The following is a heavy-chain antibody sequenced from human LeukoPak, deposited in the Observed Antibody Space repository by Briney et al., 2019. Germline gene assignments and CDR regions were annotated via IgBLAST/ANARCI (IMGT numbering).Heavy chain of an antibody. D-gene: IGHD6-19*01. V-gene: IGHV3-30-3*01. J-gene: IGHJ4*02. Sequence: PGGSLRLSCAASGFTFSSYAMHWVRQAPGKGLEWVAVISYDGSNKYYADSVKGRFTISRDNSKNTLYLQMNSLRAEDTAVYYCARHIAVAGRGSVYYFDYWGQGTLVTVSS. CDR2: ISYDGSNK. CDR1: GFTFSSYA. CDR3: ARHIAVAGRGSVYYFDY.